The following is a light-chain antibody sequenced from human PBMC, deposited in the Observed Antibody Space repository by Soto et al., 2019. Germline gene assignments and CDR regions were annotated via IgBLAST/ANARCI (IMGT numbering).Light chain of an antibody. CDR3: SSYTSSSTYV. Sequence: QSALTQPASVSGSPGQSITISCTGTSSHVGSYHSVSWHQQHPGQAPKLMIYDVTNRASGIPDRFSASKSGNTASLTISGLQAGDEADYYCSSYTSSSTYVFGTGTKVTVL. J-gene: IGLJ1*01. V-gene: IGLV2-14*01. CDR2: DVT. CDR1: SSHVGSYHS.